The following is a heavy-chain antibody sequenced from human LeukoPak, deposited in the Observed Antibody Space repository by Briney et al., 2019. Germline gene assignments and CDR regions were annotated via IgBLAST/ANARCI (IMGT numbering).Heavy chain of an antibody. CDR2: ISGSGGST. D-gene: IGHD6-19*01. CDR1: GFTFSSYA. Sequence: GGSLRLSCAASGFTFSSYAMSWVRQAPGKGLEWVSAISGSGGSTYYADSVKGRFTISRDNSKNTLYLQMNSLRAEDTAVYYCAKLAESSGWYLSSFDYWGQGTLVTVSS. CDR3: AKLAESSGWYLSSFDY. J-gene: IGHJ4*02. V-gene: IGHV3-23*01.